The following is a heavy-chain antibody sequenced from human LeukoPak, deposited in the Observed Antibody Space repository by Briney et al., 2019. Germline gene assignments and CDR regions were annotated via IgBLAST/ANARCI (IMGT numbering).Heavy chain of an antibody. CDR3: VRHDGRGGATMGALDS. D-gene: IGHD5-12*01. J-gene: IGHJ4*02. V-gene: IGHV4-39*01. CDR1: AGSISSSSHH. CDR2: IYYGRTT. Sequence: SETLSLTCTVSAGSISSSSHHWGWIRQSPGKGLEWIGSIYYGRTTYYNPSLNSRVTISIVTSKNQFSLQLNSVTAADTAVYYCVRHDGRGGATMGALDSWGQGSLVTVSS.